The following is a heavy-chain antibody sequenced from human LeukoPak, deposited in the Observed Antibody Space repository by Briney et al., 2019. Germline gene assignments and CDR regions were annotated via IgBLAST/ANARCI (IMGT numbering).Heavy chain of an antibody. Sequence: GKSLRLSCAASGFTFSTYWLHWVRQAPGKGLMWVSRIHVDGSTTSYADSVKGRFTIFRDNAKSTLYLQMNSLRAEDTAVYYCARGTGSLSPWGQGTLVTVSS. CDR1: GFTFSTYW. CDR2: IHVDGSTT. CDR3: ARGTGSLSP. D-gene: IGHD3-10*01. J-gene: IGHJ5*02. V-gene: IGHV3-74*01.